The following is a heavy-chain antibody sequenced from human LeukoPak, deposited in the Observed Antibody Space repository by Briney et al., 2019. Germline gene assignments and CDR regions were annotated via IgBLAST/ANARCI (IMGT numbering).Heavy chain of an antibody. J-gene: IGHJ3*02. CDR2: IIPIFGTA. D-gene: IGHD3-16*01. CDR1: GGTFSSYA. V-gene: IGHV1-69*13. CDR3: ARGRIMITFDAFDI. Sequence: ASVKVSCKASGGTFSSYAISWVRQAPGQGLEWMGGIIPIFGTANYAQKFQGRVTITADESTSTAYMELSSLRSEDTAVYYCARGRIMITFDAFDIWGQGTMVTVSS.